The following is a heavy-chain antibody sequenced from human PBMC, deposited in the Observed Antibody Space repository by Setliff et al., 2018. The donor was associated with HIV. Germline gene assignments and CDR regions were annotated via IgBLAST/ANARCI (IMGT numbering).Heavy chain of an antibody. CDR2: IFYTGRT. CDR3: ARRGKTENSYVLNWFDP. J-gene: IGHJ5*02. CDR1: GGAIGSSDYY. Sequence: SETLSLTCTVSGGAIGSSDYYWGWIRQPPGKGLEWIGSIFYTGRTTYNPSLRSRVTISLDTSKTQFSLSLTSVTAADTDMYSCARRGKTENSYVLNWFDPWGQGILVTVSS. D-gene: IGHD5-18*01. V-gene: IGHV4-39*07.